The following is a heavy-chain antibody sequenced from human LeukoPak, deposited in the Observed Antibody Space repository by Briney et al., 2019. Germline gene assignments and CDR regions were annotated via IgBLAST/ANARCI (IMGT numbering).Heavy chain of an antibody. CDR1: GFTLSSYA. D-gene: IGHD3-10*01. CDR2: ISASGGST. J-gene: IGHJ6*03. CDR3: AKVMKGSERLTMVRGVIIKTAGLYYMDV. Sequence: PGGSLRLSCAASGFTLSSYAMSWVRQAPGKGLECVSSISASGGSTNYADPVRGRFTISRDNSKTTVYLQMNSLRAADTAVYYCAKVMKGSERLTMVRGVIIKTAGLYYMDVWGKGTTVTVSS. V-gene: IGHV3-23*01.